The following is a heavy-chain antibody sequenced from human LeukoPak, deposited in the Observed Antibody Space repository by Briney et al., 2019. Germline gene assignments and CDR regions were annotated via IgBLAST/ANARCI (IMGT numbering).Heavy chain of an antibody. Sequence: ASVKVSCKASGYTFTSYHMHWVRQAPGQGLEWMGIINPSGGSTSYAQKFQGRVTMTRDTSTSTVYMELSSLRSEDTAVYYCARGRKTAPKNNWFDPWGQGTLVTVSS. V-gene: IGHV1-46*01. CDR3: ARGRKTAPKNNWFDP. CDR1: GYTFTSYH. CDR2: INPSGGST. J-gene: IGHJ5*02. D-gene: IGHD5-18*01.